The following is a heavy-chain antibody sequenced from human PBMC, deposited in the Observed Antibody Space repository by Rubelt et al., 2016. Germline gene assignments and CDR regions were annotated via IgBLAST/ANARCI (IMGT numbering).Heavy chain of an antibody. D-gene: IGHD3-10*01. CDR1: GGSFSGYY. CDR3: AGGRITWVRGVIRTLLDY. Sequence: QVQLQQWGAGLLKPSETLSLTCAVYGGSFSGYYWSWIRQPPGKGLEWSGEINHSGSTNYNPSLQVLVPISGGTSKSAFSLQLSSVTAAETAVYYCAGGRITWVRGVIRTLLDYWDQGTLVTVSS. V-gene: IGHV4-34*01. CDR2: INHSGST. J-gene: IGHJ4*02.